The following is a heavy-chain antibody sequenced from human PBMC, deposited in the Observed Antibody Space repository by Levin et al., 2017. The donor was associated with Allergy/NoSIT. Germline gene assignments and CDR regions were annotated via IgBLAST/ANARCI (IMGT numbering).Heavy chain of an antibody. V-gene: IGHV4-59*08. Sequence: PGGSLRLSCTVSGGSISSFYWSWIRQPPGKNLEWIGYIYYSGSTYYNPSLKSRVTISVDTSKNQLSLRLRSVTAADTAVYYCARHHANYADAWGPDACDTWGQGTLVTVSS. CDR3: ARHHANYADAWGPDACDT. CDR2: IYYSGST. CDR1: GGSISSFY. J-gene: IGHJ5*02. D-gene: IGHD3-16*01.